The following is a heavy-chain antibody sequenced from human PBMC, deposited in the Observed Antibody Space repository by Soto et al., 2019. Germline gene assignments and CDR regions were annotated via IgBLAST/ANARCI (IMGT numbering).Heavy chain of an antibody. V-gene: IGHV4-34*01. CDR2: INHSGST. CDR1: GESLSGSE. J-gene: IGHJ2*01. CDR3: AIFLRIVARRALIYYRGQRTSDL. Sequence: CENLYIACAVHGESLSGSERRWIRLPLGKGLEWIGEINHSGSTNYNPSLKSRATISVDTSKNQFSLKLCSVTAADTAVYYCAIFLRIVARRALIYYRGQRTSDL. D-gene: IGHD3-22*01.